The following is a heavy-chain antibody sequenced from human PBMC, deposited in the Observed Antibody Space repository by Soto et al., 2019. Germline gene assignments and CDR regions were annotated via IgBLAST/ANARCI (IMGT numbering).Heavy chain of an antibody. V-gene: IGHV3-11*06. J-gene: IGHJ6*02. D-gene: IGHD6-25*01. Sequence: PGGSLRLSCAASGFTFSDTYMSWFRQVQGRGLEWVSYISSRSVSTNYAAPVRGRFTISRDNAKNYLSLQMNSLRAAATGVYYCARDPPDDSSATAYYYYGMDVCGRGTKVTVSS. CDR2: ISSRSVST. CDR1: GFTFSDTY. CDR3: ARDPPDDSSATAYYYYGMDV.